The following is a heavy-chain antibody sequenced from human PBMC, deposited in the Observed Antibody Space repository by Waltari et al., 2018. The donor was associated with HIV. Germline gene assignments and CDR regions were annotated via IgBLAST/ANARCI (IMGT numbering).Heavy chain of an antibody. J-gene: IGHJ4*02. V-gene: IGHV3-23*01. D-gene: IGHD6-19*01. Sequence: EVQLLESGGGLVRPGGSLRLSCAASGFTFTTYDMTWVRQAPGKGLEWVSAIRGGGDSTYYADSVKGRFTISRDNSKNTLYLQMNSLRAEDTAVYFCAKLASGWYGYWGQGTLVTVSS. CDR3: AKLASGWYGY. CDR1: GFTFTTYD. CDR2: IRGGGDST.